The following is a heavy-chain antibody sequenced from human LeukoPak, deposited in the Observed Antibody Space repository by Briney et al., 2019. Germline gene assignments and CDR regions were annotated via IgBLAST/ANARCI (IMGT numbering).Heavy chain of an antibody. Sequence: PSETLSLTCAVYGGSFSGYYWSWIRQPPGKGLEWIGEINHSGSTNYNPSLKSRVTISVDTSKNQSSLKLSSVTAADTAVYYCARGRRAAIPNWFDPWGQGTLVTVSS. CDR3: ARGRRAAIPNWFDP. CDR2: INHSGST. D-gene: IGHD5-18*01. J-gene: IGHJ5*02. CDR1: GGSFSGYY. V-gene: IGHV4-34*01.